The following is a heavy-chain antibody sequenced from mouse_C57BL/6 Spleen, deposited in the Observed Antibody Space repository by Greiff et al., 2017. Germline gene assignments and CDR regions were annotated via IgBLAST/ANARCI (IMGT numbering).Heavy chain of an antibody. CDR2: IWRGGST. Sequence: QVQLQQSGPGLVQPSQSLSITCTVSGFSLTSYGVHWVRQSPGKGLEWLGVIWRGGSTDYNAAFMSRLSITKDNSKSQVFFKMNSLQADDTAIYYCANYYGSSPRYWYFDVWGTGTTVTVSS. CDR3: ANYYGSSPRYWYFDV. J-gene: IGHJ1*03. CDR1: GFSLTSYG. D-gene: IGHD1-1*01. V-gene: IGHV2-5*01.